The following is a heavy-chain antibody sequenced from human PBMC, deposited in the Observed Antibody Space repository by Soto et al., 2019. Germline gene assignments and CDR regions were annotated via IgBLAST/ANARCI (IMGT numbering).Heavy chain of an antibody. D-gene: IGHD5-12*01. Sequence: QVQLVQSGAEVKKPGASVKVSCKASGYTFTSYYMHWVRQAPGQGLEWMGIINPSGGSTSYAKKFQGRVTMTRDTSTSTVYMELSSLRSEDTAVYYCARDVVDIVATREYYFDYWGQGTLVTVSS. CDR2: INPSGGST. CDR1: GYTFTSYY. V-gene: IGHV1-46*03. CDR3: ARDVVDIVATREYYFDY. J-gene: IGHJ4*02.